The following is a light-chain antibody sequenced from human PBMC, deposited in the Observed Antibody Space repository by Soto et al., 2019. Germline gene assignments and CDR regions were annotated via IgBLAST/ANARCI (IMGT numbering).Light chain of an antibody. CDR1: QSVSSN. J-gene: IGKJ4*01. Sequence: EIVMTQSPATLSVSPGERVTLSCRASQSVSSNLAWYQQKPGQAPRLLIFGASSRATGIPGRFSGSGSGTEFTLTISSLQSEDFAVYYCQQYNNGPPLTFGGGTKVEIK. CDR3: QQYNNGPPLT. V-gene: IGKV3-15*01. CDR2: GAS.